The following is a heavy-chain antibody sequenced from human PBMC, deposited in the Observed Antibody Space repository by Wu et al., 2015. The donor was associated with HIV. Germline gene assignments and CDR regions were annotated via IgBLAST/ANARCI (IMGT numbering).Heavy chain of an antibody. Sequence: QVQLVQSGAEVKKPGASVKVSCKASGYTFTSYDINWVRQATGQGLEWMGWMNPNSGNTGYAQKFQGRVTMTRNTSISTAYMELSSLRSEDTAVYYCARGRGYSSSWYGANWFRPRGARGTPGPPSPQ. CDR3: ARGRGYSSSWYGANWFRPR. J-gene: IGHJ5*02. D-gene: IGHD6-13*01. V-gene: IGHV1-8*01. CDR2: MNPNSGNT. CDR1: GYTFTSYD.